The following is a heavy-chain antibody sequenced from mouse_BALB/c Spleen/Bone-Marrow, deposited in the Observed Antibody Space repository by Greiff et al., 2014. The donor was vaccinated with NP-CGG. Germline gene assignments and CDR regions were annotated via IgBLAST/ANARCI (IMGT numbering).Heavy chain of an antibody. D-gene: IGHD1-1*01. CDR3: ARVYGWYFDV. J-gene: IGHJ1*01. CDR2: INNNGGST. V-gene: IGHV5-6-3*01. CDR1: GFTFSSYS. Sequence: DVMLVESGGGLVQPGGSLKLSCVASGFTFSSYSMSRVRQTPDKRLELVATINNNGGSTYYPDSVKGQFTISRDNAKNTLYLQMSSLKSEDTAMYYCARVYGWYFDVWGAGTTVTVSS.